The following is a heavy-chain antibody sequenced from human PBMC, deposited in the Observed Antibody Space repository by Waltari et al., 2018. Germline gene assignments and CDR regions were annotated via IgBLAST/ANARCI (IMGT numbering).Heavy chain of an antibody. CDR1: GYSFTSYW. Sequence: EVQLVQSGAEVKKPGESLKISCKGYGYSFTSYWIGWVRQLPGKGLEWMGIIYPGDSDTRYSPSFQGQVTISADKSISTAYLQWSSLKASDTAMYYCARQLGGYSGSQDWFDPWGQGTLVTVSS. CDR2: IYPGDSDT. D-gene: IGHD5-12*01. V-gene: IGHV5-51*01. CDR3: ARQLGGYSGSQDWFDP. J-gene: IGHJ5*02.